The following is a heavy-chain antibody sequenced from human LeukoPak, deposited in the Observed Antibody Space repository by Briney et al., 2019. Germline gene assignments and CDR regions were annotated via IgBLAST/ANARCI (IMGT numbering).Heavy chain of an antibody. CDR3: ARHTSHHSYESSGFRVPFDS. Sequence: SETLSLTCTVSGGSVRSSIYYWGWIRQPPGKGLEWLGSIYHTGNTYYNPSLKSRVTISVDTSKNQFSLRLSSVTAADTAVYYCARHTSHHSYESSGFRVPFDSWGQGTLVTVSS. D-gene: IGHD3-22*01. CDR2: IYHTGNT. CDR1: GGSVRSSIYY. V-gene: IGHV4-39*01. J-gene: IGHJ4*02.